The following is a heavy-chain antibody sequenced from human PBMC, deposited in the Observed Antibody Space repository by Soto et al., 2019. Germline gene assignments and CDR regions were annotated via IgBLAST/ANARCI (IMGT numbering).Heavy chain of an antibody. D-gene: IGHD2-15*01. Sequence: GGSLRLSCAASGFTFSSYWMHWVRQAPGKGLVWVSRINSDGSSTSYADSVKGRFTISRDNAKNTLYLQMNSLRAEDTAVCYCASYCSGGSCYLDAFDIWGQGTMVTVSS. CDR3: ASYCSGGSCYLDAFDI. V-gene: IGHV3-74*01. J-gene: IGHJ3*02. CDR1: GFTFSSYW. CDR2: INSDGSST.